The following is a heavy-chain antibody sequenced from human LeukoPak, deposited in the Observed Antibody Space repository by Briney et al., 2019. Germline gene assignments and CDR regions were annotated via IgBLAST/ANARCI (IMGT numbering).Heavy chain of an antibody. CDR2: ISYDGSNK. CDR3: AKIVGGDYPFDY. J-gene: IGHJ4*02. V-gene: IGHV3-30*18. Sequence: GGSLRLSCAASGFTFSSYGMHWVRQAPGKGLEWVAVISYDGSNKYYADSVKGRFTISRDNSKNTLYLQMNSLRAEDTAVYYCAKIVGGDYPFDYWGRGTLVTVSS. D-gene: IGHD4-17*01. CDR1: GFTFSSYG.